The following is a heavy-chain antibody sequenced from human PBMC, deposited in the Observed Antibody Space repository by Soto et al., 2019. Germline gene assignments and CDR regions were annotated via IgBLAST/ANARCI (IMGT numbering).Heavy chain of an antibody. Sequence: PSETLSLTCTVSGGSISSGDYYWIWVRQHPGKGLEWIGYVYASGRTYYTPSLKSRVSISVDTSKNQFSLKLSSVAAADTAVYYCARIPAFYGILGGSEETWGQGILVTVSS. V-gene: IGHV4-31*03. D-gene: IGHD3-9*01. CDR1: GGSISSGDYY. CDR3: ARIPAFYGILGGSEET. J-gene: IGHJ4*02. CDR2: VYASGRT.